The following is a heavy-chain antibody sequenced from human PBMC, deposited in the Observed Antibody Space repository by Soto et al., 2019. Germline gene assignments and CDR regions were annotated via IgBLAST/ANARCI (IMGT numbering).Heavy chain of an antibody. CDR1: GGSISSYY. CDR3: ARIYCSSIRCSSHFDY. Sequence: QVQLQESGPGLVKPSETLSLICTVSGGSISSYYWSWIRQAPGKGLEWIGYIYYSGSTNYNPSLKSRVTISVDTSKNQSSLKLSSVTAADTAVYFCARIYCSSIRCSSHFDYWGQGTLVTVSS. D-gene: IGHD2-2*01. V-gene: IGHV4-59*08. J-gene: IGHJ4*02. CDR2: IYYSGST.